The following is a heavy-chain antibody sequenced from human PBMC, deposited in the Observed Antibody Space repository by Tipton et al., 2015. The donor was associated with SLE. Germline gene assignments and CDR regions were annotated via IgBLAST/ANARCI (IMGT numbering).Heavy chain of an antibody. J-gene: IGHJ3*02. CDR2: IYYSGTT. CDR3: ARRHSHIDAFDI. CDR1: GGSISSSSYY. V-gene: IGHV4-39*07. Sequence: TLSLTCTVSGGSISSSSYYWGWIRQPPGKGLEWIGNIYYSGTTYYNPSLKSRVTISVDTSKDHFSLKLNSVTAADTAVYYCARRHSHIDAFDIWGQGTMVTVSS.